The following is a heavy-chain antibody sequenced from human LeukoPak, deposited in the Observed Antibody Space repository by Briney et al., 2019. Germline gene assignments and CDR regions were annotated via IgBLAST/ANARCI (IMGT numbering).Heavy chain of an antibody. D-gene: IGHD1-1*01. CDR2: IHRGETT. J-gene: IGHJ5*02. CDR3: ATHWLEATKTHSYWFVP. V-gene: IGHV4-4*09. Sequence: LSPACPVYGGSITNWGWGWIRQLPGKGMEWIGYIHRGETTNYHPTHKSRVTLSVDPSKNQISLKLNSVTAADTAVYSCATHWLEATKTHSYWFVPWGRGTQVTVSS. CDR1: GGSITNWG.